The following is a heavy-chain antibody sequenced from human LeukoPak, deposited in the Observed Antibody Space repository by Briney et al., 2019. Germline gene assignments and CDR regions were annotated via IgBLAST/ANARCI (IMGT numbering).Heavy chain of an antibody. Sequence: SETLSLTCTVSGGSMSSYFWSWIRQPPGKGLEWIGYIFSSGNTNYNPSLKSRATISVDTSKNHFSLKLSSVTAADTAVYYCARHELAAAPFVYWGQGMLVTVSS. D-gene: IGHD6-13*01. CDR1: GGSMSSYF. V-gene: IGHV4-59*08. J-gene: IGHJ4*02. CDR2: IFSSGNT. CDR3: ARHELAAAPFVY.